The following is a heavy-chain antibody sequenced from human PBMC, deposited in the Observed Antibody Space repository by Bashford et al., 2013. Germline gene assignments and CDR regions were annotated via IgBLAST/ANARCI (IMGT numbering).Heavy chain of an antibody. D-gene: IGHD2-8*02. CDR3: ARDGFLCTGGICSTSHDAFDI. J-gene: IGHJ3*02. CDR2: IYYSGTT. Sequence: SETLSLTCSVSGGSISSGGYYWSWIRQYPGKGLEWIGHIYYSGTTYYNPSLKSRVTISRDMSKNQFSLRLSSVTAADTAVYYCARDGFLCTGGICSTSHDAFDIWGQGTMVTVSS. V-gene: IGHV4-31*03. CDR1: GGSISSGGYY.